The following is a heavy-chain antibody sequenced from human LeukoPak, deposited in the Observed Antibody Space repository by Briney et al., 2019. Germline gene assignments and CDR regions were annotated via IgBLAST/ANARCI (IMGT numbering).Heavy chain of an antibody. CDR2: ISHSGST. J-gene: IGHJ4*02. Sequence: SETLSLTCAVYGGSFSGYYWSWIRQPPGKGLEWIGEISHSGSTNYNPSLKSRVTISVDTSKNQFSLKLSSVTAADTAVYYCAGGGYCSGGSCYSNYFDYWGQGTLVTVSS. V-gene: IGHV4-34*01. D-gene: IGHD2-15*01. CDR3: AGGGYCSGGSCYSNYFDY. CDR1: GGSFSGYY.